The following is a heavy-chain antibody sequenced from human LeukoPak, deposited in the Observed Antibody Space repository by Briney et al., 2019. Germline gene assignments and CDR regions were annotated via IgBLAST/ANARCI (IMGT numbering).Heavy chain of an antibody. CDR2: SYYRGSG. D-gene: IGHD4-11*01. V-gene: IGHV4-30-4*01. Sequence: PSETLSLTCTVSGGFINSGDYYWSWVRQPPGKGLEWIGYSYYRGSGDYHPSLRSRVTLSVDTSKNQFSLTLTSVTAADTAVYYCARGDYSNYVRGTWFGPWGQGTLVTVSS. CDR1: GGFINSGDYY. CDR3: ARGDYSNYVRGTWFGP. J-gene: IGHJ5*02.